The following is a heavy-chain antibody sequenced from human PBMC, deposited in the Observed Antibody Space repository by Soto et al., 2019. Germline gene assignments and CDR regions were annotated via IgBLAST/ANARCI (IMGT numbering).Heavy chain of an antibody. V-gene: IGHV1-69*02. Sequence: QVQLVQSGAEVKKPGSSVTVSCKASGGTFSSYTISWVRQAPGQGLEWMGRIIPILGIANYAQKFKGRVTITADKSTSTADMELSSLRSEDTAVYYCATSYQWLLSGDWGQGTLVTVSS. CDR3: ATSYQWLLSGD. CDR2: IIPILGIA. J-gene: IGHJ4*02. D-gene: IGHD6-19*01. CDR1: GGTFSSYT.